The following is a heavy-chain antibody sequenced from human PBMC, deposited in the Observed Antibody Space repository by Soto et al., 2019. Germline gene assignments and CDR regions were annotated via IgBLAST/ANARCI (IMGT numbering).Heavy chain of an antibody. J-gene: IGHJ6*02. V-gene: IGHV1-2*04. CDR2: INPNSGGT. CDR1: GYTFTGYY. D-gene: IGHD2-15*01. CDR3: AREGYWMRTRGPFCYYRLDV. Sequence: ASVKVSCPASGYTFTGYYMHWVRQAPGQGLEWMGWINPNSGGTNYAQKFQGWVTMTRDTSISTAYMELSRLRSDDTAVYYCAREGYWMRTRGPFCYYRLDVSGHGSTVTV.